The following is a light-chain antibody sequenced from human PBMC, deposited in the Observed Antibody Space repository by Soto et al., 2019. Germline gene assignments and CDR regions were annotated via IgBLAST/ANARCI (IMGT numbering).Light chain of an antibody. CDR3: QQTYSSPLT. Sequence: IQMTQSPSSLSASVGDRVTITCRASQTINRYLSWYQQKPGKAPNLLIAAASTLQAGVPSRFSGSESGTEFTLTISSLQPEDFANYVYQQTYSSPLTFGQGNQMDIK. CDR1: QTINRY. J-gene: IGKJ1*01. CDR2: AAS. V-gene: IGKV1-39*01.